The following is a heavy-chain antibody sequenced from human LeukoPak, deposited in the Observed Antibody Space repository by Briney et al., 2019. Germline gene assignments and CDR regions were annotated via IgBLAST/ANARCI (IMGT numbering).Heavy chain of an antibody. CDR2: INHSGST. V-gene: IGHV4-34*01. J-gene: IGHJ4*02. CDR1: GGFFSGYY. Sequence: SETLSLTCAVYGGFFSGYYWSWIRQPPGKGLEWIGEINHSGSTNYNPSLKSRVTISVDTSKNQFSLKLSSVTAADTAVHYCARATSSSGWYRGPDYWGQGTLVTVSS. D-gene: IGHD6-19*01. CDR3: ARATSSSGWYRGPDY.